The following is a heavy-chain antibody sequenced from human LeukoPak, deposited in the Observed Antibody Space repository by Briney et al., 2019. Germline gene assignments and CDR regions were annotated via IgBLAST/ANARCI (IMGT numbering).Heavy chain of an antibody. CDR2: VWYDGVKK. D-gene: IGHD3-3*01. CDR3: AKDGPRHGDLYYFDY. J-gene: IGHJ4*02. V-gene: IGHV3-33*06. CDR1: GFTFSSYA. Sequence: GGSLRLSCAASGFTFSSYAMHWVRQAPGKGLEWVAVVWYDGVKKYYLDSVEGRFTVSRANSRNTLYLQMDSLRAEDTAVYFCAKDGPRHGDLYYFDYWGQGTSVIVSS.